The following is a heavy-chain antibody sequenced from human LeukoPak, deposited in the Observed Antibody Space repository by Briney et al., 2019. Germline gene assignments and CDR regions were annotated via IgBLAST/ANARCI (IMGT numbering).Heavy chain of an antibody. CDR3: VGQAYGSSVSY. CDR1: GGSISSYY. Sequence: SETLSLTCTVSGGSISSYYWSWIRQPPGKGLEWIGYIKHSGDTSHNPSLQSRVTLSVDTSKNQFSLRLNSVTAADTAIYYCVGQAYGSSVSYWGQGALVTVSS. V-gene: IGHV4-59*01. CDR2: IKHSGDT. J-gene: IGHJ4*02. D-gene: IGHD6-13*01.